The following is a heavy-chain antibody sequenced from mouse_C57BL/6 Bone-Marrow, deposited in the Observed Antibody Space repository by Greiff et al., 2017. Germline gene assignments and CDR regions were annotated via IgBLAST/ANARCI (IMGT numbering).Heavy chain of an antibody. V-gene: IGHV1-80*01. J-gene: IGHJ4*01. CDR2: IYPGDGDT. CDR3: ARLLFITTPMDY. Sequence: VQLQQSGAELVKPGASVKISCKASGYAFSSYWMNWVKQRPGKGLEWIGQIYPGDGDTNYNGKFKGKATLTADKSSSTAYMQLSSLTSEDSAVYFCARLLFITTPMDYWGQGTSVTVSS. D-gene: IGHD1-1*01. CDR1: GYAFSSYW.